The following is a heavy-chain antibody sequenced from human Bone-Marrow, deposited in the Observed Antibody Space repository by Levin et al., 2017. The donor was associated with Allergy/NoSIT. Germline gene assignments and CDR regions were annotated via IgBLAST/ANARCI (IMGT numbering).Heavy chain of an antibody. V-gene: IGHV3-74*01. CDR1: GFTLSSYW. Sequence: GESLKISCAASGFTLSSYWMHWVRQAPGKGLVWVSRIKSDGSDSSYADSVKGRFTISRDNAKNTLYLQMNSLRAEDTAVYFCARPLVPASTSPYYYGLDVWGQGTTVTVSS. CDR2: IKSDGSDS. D-gene: IGHD2-2*01. CDR3: ARPLVPASTSPYYYGLDV. J-gene: IGHJ6*02.